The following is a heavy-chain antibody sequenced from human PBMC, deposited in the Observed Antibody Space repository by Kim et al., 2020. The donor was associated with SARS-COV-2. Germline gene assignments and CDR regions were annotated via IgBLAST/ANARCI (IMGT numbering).Heavy chain of an antibody. V-gene: IGHV4-34*01. CDR2: INHSGST. J-gene: IGHJ6*03. CDR3: ARGRYCSGGSCYSRASYYYYYMDV. CDR1: GGSFSGYY. D-gene: IGHD2-15*01. Sequence: SETLSLTCAVYGGSFSGYYWSWIRQPPGKGLEWIGEINHSGSTNYNPSLKSRVTISVDTSKNQFSLKLSSVTAADTAVYYCARGRYCSGGSCYSRASYYYYYMDVWGKGTTVTVSS.